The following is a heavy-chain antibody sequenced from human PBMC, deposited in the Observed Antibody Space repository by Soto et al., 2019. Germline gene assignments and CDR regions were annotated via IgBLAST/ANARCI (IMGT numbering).Heavy chain of an antibody. CDR3: ARGRYFDGGDYWVANLAFDY. D-gene: IGHD3-22*01. CDR2: ISRSGSGSP. J-gene: IGHJ4*02. Sequence: EVQLLESGGGLLQPGGSLRLSCAASGFTFNNYVMNWVRQAPGKGLEWVSSISRSGSGSPYYSDSVKGRFTISRDNSKNTLSLQMNNLRAKDTAVYFCARGRYFDGGDYWVANLAFDYWGQGTLVTVSS. CDR1: GFTFNNYV. V-gene: IGHV3-23*01.